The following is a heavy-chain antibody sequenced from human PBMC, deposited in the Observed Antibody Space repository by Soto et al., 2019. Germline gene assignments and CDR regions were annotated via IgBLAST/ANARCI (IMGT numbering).Heavy chain of an antibody. CDR3: ARDRIEVAAQTKYYYYGMDV. CDR1: GFTFSSYS. V-gene: IGHV3-21*01. Sequence: GGCLRLSCAASGFTFSSYSMNWVRQAPGKGLEWVSSISSSSSYIYYADSVKGRFTISRDNAKNSLYLQMNSLRAEDTAVYYCARDRIEVAAQTKYYYYGMDVWGQGTTVTVSS. D-gene: IGHD6-19*01. CDR2: ISSSSSYI. J-gene: IGHJ6*02.